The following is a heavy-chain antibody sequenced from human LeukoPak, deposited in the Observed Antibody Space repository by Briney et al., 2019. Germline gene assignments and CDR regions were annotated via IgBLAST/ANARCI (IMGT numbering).Heavy chain of an antibody. J-gene: IGHJ4*02. CDR1: GFTFSSYA. V-gene: IGHV3-23*01. Sequence: GGSLRLSCAASGFTFSSYAMSWVRQAPGKGLEWVSAISGSGGSTYYADSVKGRFTISRDNSKNTLYLQMNSLRAEDTAVYYCAKDLAQFIVVVPAAILFDYWDQGTLVTVSS. D-gene: IGHD2-2*02. CDR2: ISGSGGST. CDR3: AKDLAQFIVVVPAAILFDY.